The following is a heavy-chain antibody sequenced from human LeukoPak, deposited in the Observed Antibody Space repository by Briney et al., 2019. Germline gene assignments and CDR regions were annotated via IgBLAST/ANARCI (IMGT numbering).Heavy chain of an antibody. CDR3: VRETGRRYGMDV. D-gene: IGHD3-9*01. CDR2: ISTVGSYI. V-gene: IGHV3-21*01. Sequence: GGSLRLSCAASGFDFRSYSMHWVREAPGKGLEWVSSISTVGSYIYYADSMKGRFTISRDNVKNSLFLEMNSLRAAETAVYYCVRETGRRYGMDVWGQGTTVTVSS. J-gene: IGHJ6*02. CDR1: GFDFRSYS.